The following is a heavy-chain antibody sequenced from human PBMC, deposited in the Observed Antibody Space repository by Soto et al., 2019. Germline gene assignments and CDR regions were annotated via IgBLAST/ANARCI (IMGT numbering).Heavy chain of an antibody. J-gene: IGHJ2*01. Sequence: QVQLVQSGAEVKKPGSSVKVSCKASGGTFSSYAISWVRQAPGQGLEWMGGIIPIFGTSNYAQKFQGRVTITADESTSTGYMELSSLRSEDTAVYYCARGRQGTITFCWYFDLWGRGTLVTVSS. V-gene: IGHV1-69*01. CDR2: IIPIFGTS. CDR3: ARGRQGTITFCWYFDL. CDR1: GGTFSSYA. D-gene: IGHD1-7*01.